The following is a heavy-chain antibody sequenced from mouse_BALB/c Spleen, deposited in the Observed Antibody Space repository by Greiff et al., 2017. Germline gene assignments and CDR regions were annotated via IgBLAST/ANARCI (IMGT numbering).Heavy chain of an antibody. D-gene: IGHD2-4*01. V-gene: IGHV5-9*03. Sequence: EVKLVESGGGLVKPGGSLKLSCAASGFTFSSYTMSWVRQTPEKRLEWVATISSGGGNTYYPDSVKGRFTISRDNDKNNLYLQMNTLRAEDSATYYCASLITTGFAYWGQGTLVTVSA. CDR2: ISSGGGNT. CDR1: GFTFSSYT. J-gene: IGHJ3*01. CDR3: ASLITTGFAY.